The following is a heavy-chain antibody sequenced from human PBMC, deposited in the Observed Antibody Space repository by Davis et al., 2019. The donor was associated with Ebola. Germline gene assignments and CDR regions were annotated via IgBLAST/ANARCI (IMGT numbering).Heavy chain of an antibody. J-gene: IGHJ6*02. CDR1: GYTFTSYG. CDR3: ARVPRYCSSTSCYYYGMDV. Sequence: ASVKVSCKASGYTFTSYGISWVRQAPGQGLEWMGWISAYNGNTNYAQKLQGRVTMTTDTSTSTAYMELRSLRSDDTAAYYCARVPRYCSSTSCYYYGMDVWGQGTTVTVSS. D-gene: IGHD2-2*01. CDR2: ISAYNGNT. V-gene: IGHV1-18*01.